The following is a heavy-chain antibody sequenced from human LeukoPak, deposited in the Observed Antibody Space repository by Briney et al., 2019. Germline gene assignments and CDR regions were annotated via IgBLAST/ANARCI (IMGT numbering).Heavy chain of an antibody. CDR3: AKELRRSPTYYFDY. J-gene: IGHJ4*02. V-gene: IGHV3-23*01. D-gene: IGHD2-15*01. CDR2: ISGSGADT. CDR1: GFTSSNYA. Sequence: GGSLRLSCAASGFTSSNYAMNCVRQAPGKGLEWVSAISGSGADTYYADSVKGRFTISRDNSKNTLYLQMNSLRAEDTAIYFCAKELRRSPTYYFDYWGQGTLVTVSS.